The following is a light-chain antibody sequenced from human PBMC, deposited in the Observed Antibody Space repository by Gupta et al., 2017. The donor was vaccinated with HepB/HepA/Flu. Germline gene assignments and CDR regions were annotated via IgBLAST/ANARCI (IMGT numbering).Light chain of an antibody. V-gene: IGLV1-44*01. Sequence: ILRRPPSAYGTTGQRVTISCSGTSSKIGSNTVNWYQQFPGSAPRLLIYLNNQRTSTISDCVSSSKSGTSASLTISKLHAEGGAIYCCSWGNASLQVVFGGGTKLTVL. CDR3: SWGNASLQVV. CDR1: SSKIGSNT. J-gene: IGLJ2*01. CDR2: LNN.